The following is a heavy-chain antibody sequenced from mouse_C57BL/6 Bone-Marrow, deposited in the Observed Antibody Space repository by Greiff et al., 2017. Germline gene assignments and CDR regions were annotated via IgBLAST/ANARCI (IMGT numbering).Heavy chain of an antibody. CDR3: ARRGKPMVTTI. Sequence: DVMLVESGGGLVQPGESLTLSCESTEYEFPSHDMSWVRKTPGNRLELVAALNSDGGSTYYPDTMERRFIISRDNTKKTLYLQMSSLRSEDTALYYCARRGKPMVTTIWGQGTTLTVSS. CDR1: EYEFPSHD. J-gene: IGHJ2*01. V-gene: IGHV5-2*03. D-gene: IGHD2-1*01. CDR2: LNSDGGST.